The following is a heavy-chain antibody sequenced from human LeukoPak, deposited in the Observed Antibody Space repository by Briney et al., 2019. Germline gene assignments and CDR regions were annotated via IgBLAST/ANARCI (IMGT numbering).Heavy chain of an antibody. CDR1: GFTFSTYG. Sequence: GRSLRLSCAASGFTFSTYGMHWVRQAPGKGLEWVAVISSDGSNKYYADSVKGRFTISRDNSKNTLYLQMNSLRAEDTGVYYCAKDHTTMGLSGYWGQGTLVTVSS. D-gene: IGHD3-16*02. J-gene: IGHJ4*02. CDR2: ISSDGSNK. V-gene: IGHV3-30*18. CDR3: AKDHTTMGLSGY.